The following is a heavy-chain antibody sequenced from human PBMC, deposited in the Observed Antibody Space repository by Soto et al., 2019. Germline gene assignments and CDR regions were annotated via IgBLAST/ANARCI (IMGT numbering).Heavy chain of an antibody. J-gene: IGHJ6*03. V-gene: IGHV1-8*01. D-gene: IGHD3-3*01. CDR1: GYTFTSYD. CDR2: MNPNSGNT. Sequence: GASVKVSCKASGYTFTSYDINWVRQAAGQGLEWMGWMNPNSGNTGYAQKFQGRVTMTRNTSISTAYMELSSLRSEDTAVYYCARGVTPGGYDFWSGYLYYYYYMDVWGKGTTVTVS. CDR3: ARGVTPGGYDFWSGYLYYYYYMDV.